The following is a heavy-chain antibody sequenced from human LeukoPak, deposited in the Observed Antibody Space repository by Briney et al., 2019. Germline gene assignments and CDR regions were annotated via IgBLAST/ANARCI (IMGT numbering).Heavy chain of an antibody. CDR1: GGSISSSSFY. D-gene: IGHD3-16*01. J-gene: IGHJ3*02. V-gene: IGHV4-39*01. Sequence: SETLSLTCTVSGGSISSSSFYWGWIRQPPGKGLEWIGIIYYSVSTYYNPSLKSRVTISVDTSKNQFSLKLSSVTAADTAVYYCARTFRDDAFDIWGQGTMVTVSS. CDR2: IYYSVST. CDR3: ARTFRDDAFDI.